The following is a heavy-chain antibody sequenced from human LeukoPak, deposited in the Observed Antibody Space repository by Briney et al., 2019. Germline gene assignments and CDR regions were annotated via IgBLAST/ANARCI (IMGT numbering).Heavy chain of an antibody. CDR3: TTQVRGVTFDY. CDR2: IKSKAHGGTT. J-gene: IGHJ4*02. Sequence: PGGSLRLSCAASGFTFSNAWMTWVRQAPGKGLEWVGRIKSKAHGGTTDYAAPVKGRFTISRDDSKNTQYLQMNSLKTEDTAMYFCTTQVRGVTFDYWGQGTLVTVSS. V-gene: IGHV3-15*05. D-gene: IGHD3-10*01. CDR1: GFTFSNAW.